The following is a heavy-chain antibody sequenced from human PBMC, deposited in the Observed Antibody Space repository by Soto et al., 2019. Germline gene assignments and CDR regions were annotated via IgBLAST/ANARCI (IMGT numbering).Heavy chain of an antibody. D-gene: IGHD6-6*01. J-gene: IGHJ3*02. CDR3: AHRGSSSSADAFDI. CDR2: IYWDDDK. CDR1: GFSLRTSGVG. V-gene: IGHV2-5*02. Sequence: SGPTLVHPTQTLTLTCTFSGFSLRTSGVGVGWIRQPPGKALEWLALIYWDDDKRYSPSLKSRLTITKDTSKNQVFLTMTSMGPVDTAAYYCAHRGSSSSADAFDIWGQGTMVTVSS.